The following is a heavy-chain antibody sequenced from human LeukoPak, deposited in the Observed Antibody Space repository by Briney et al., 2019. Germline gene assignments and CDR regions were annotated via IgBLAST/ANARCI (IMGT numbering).Heavy chain of an antibody. CDR3: ASHLIAVAFDY. CDR2: ISSSSYI. V-gene: IGHV3-21*01. Sequence: PGGSLRLSCAASGFTFSSYSMNWVRQAPGKGLEWVSSISSSSYIYYADSVKGRFTISRDNAKNSLYLQMNSLRAEDTAVYYCASHLIAVAFDYWGQGTLVTVSS. D-gene: IGHD6-19*01. CDR1: GFTFSSYS. J-gene: IGHJ4*02.